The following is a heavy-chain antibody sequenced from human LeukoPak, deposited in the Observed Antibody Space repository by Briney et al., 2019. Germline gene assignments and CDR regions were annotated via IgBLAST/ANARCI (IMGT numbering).Heavy chain of an antibody. CDR1: GGSISSYY. V-gene: IGHV4-59*01. CDR3: ARVAAAGYAFDI. CDR2: IYYSGST. D-gene: IGHD6-25*01. Sequence: SETLSLTCTVSGGSISSYYWSWIRQPPGKGLEWIGYIYYSGSTNYNPSLKSRVTILVDTSKNQFSLKLSSVTAADTAVYYCARVAAAGYAFDIWGQGTMVTVSS. J-gene: IGHJ3*02.